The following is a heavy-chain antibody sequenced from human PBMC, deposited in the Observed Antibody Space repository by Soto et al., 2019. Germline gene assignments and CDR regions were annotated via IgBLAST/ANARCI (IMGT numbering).Heavy chain of an antibody. CDR2: INWSGSSI. D-gene: IGHD6-13*01. Sequence: GGSLRLSCAASGFTFADFAMSWVRQAPGKGLEWVSGINWSGSSIYYADSVKGRFTISRDNAKNSLYLQTNSLRAEDTALYYCARWPFVSSSSWFYYYSGQGSLVTVSS. CDR3: ARWPFVSSSSWFYYY. CDR1: GFTFADFA. J-gene: IGHJ4*02. V-gene: IGHV3-20*04.